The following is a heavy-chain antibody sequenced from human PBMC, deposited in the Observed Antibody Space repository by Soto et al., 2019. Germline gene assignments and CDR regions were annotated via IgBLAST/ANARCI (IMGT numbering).Heavy chain of an antibody. V-gene: IGHV4-59*01. CDR1: GGSISSYY. CDR2: IYYSGST. Sequence: SETLSLTCTVSGGSISSYYWSWIRQPPGKGLEWIGYIYYSGSTNYNPSLKTRVTISVDTSKNQFSLKLSSVTAADTAVYYCARTEPRIAARREDYGMDVWGQGTTVTVSS. D-gene: IGHD6-6*01. J-gene: IGHJ6*02. CDR3: ARTEPRIAARREDYGMDV.